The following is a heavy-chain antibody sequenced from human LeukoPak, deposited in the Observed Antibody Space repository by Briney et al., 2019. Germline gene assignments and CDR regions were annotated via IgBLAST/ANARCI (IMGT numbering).Heavy chain of an antibody. V-gene: IGHV4-34*01. CDR3: ARHRRRIVGATKDGGGWFDP. CDR1: GASISRDY. Sequence: SETLSLTCTVSGASISRDYLSWIRQPPGKGLEWIGEINHSGSTNYNPSLKSRVTISVDTSKNQFSLKLSSVTAADTAVYYCARHRRRIVGATKDGGGWFDPWGQGTLVTVSS. J-gene: IGHJ5*02. CDR2: INHSGST. D-gene: IGHD1-26*01.